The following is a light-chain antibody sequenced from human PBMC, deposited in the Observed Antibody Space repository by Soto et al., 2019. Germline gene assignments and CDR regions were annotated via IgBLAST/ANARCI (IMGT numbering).Light chain of an antibody. J-gene: IGLJ1*01. CDR2: EVS. CDR1: SSDIGAYDY. V-gene: IGLV2-14*03. CDR3: RSYTSRSTRV. Sequence: QPELVQHATMACPPGPPISISCTGNSSDIGAYDYVSWYQQFPDKPPKLIIYEVSHRPSGVSDRFSGSKSVNTATLTISRLQAEDEADYYCRSYTSRSTRVFGTGTKVTAL.